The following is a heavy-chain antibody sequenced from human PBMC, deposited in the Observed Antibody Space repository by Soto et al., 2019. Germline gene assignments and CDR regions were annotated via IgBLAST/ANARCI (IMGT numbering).Heavy chain of an antibody. CDR1: GGTFTSYD. CDR2: MNPNSGNT. J-gene: IGHJ6*02. CDR3: ARAPFKGGNYYYYGMDV. D-gene: IGHD3-16*01. Sequence: ASLKVSCKASGGTFTSYDINWVRQATGQGLEWMGWMNPNSGNTGYAQKFQGRVTMTRNTSISTAYMELSSLRSEDTAVYYCARAPFKGGNYYYYGMDVWGQGTTVTVSS. V-gene: IGHV1-8*01.